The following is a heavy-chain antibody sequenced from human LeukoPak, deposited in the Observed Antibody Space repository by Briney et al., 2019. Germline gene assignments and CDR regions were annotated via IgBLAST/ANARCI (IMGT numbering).Heavy chain of an antibody. CDR3: ARLSIVVGTNMFDP. Sequence: SETLSLTCTVSGGSTNTYYWSWIRQPPGKGLEWIGYIYHSGSTNYNPSLKSRVTISVDTSKNQVSLKLTSVTAADTAVYYCARLSIVVGTNMFDPWGQGTLVTVSS. CDR1: GGSTNTYY. CDR2: IYHSGST. J-gene: IGHJ5*02. V-gene: IGHV4-59*01. D-gene: IGHD2-15*01.